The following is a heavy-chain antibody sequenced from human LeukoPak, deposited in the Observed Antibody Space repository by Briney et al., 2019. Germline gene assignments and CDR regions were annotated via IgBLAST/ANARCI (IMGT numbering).Heavy chain of an antibody. CDR1: GFTFDDYA. CDR3: AKGGLSGGSDY. V-gene: IGHV3-43*02. D-gene: IGHD1-26*01. CDR2: ISGDGDNT. J-gene: IGHJ4*02. Sequence: GGSLRLSCEASGFTFDDYAMHWVRQATGKGLKWVSLISGDGDNTYYADSVKGRFTISRDNSKNSLYLQMSSLRTEDTALYYCAKGGLSGGSDYWGQGTLVIVSS.